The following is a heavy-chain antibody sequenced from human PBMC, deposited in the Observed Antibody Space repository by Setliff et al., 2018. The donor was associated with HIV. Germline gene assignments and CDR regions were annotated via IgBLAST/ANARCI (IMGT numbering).Heavy chain of an antibody. Sequence: PSETLSLTCAVYGGSFSGYHWSWIRQPPGEGLEWIGEINHTGSSNYNPSLKSRVTISVDTSKNQFSLNPTSVTAADTAVYYCARSKTFYDFWGGYYTHGAFKIWGLGTMVTVSS. CDR2: INHTGSS. V-gene: IGHV4-34*01. D-gene: IGHD3-3*01. CDR3: ARSKTFYDFWGGYYTHGAFKI. CDR1: GGSFSGYH. J-gene: IGHJ3*02.